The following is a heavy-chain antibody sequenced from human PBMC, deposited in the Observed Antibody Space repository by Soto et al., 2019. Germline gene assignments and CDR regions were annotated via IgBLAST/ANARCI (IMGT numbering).Heavy chain of an antibody. Sequence: QVQLVQSGAEVKKPGASVKVSSKTPAFLFSGYYIHWVRQAPGQGLEWMGWINLKSGDTKYAQSFQGRLTMTRDTSITTVYMELSGLRSDDTAVYFCSSVPAYYTISGYVEYWGQGTLVTVSS. J-gene: IGHJ4*02. V-gene: IGHV1-2*02. D-gene: IGHD3-3*01. CDR2: INLKSGDT. CDR1: AFLFSGYY. CDR3: SSVPAYYTISGYVEY.